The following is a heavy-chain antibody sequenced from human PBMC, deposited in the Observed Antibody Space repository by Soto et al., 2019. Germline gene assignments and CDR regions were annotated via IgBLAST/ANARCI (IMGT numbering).Heavy chain of an antibody. D-gene: IGHD2-8*02. CDR1: GGSLRSSANY. CDR2: IYNGGTT. J-gene: IGHJ4*02. CDR3: ARTPIVVLVYGSPV. Sequence: QLQLRESGPGLVKPSETLSLTCSVSGGSLRSSANYWGWIRQAPGKGLEWIGTIYNGGTTYYNPILAGRVTISVDTSKNQLFLELTSVTATDTSVYYCARTPIVVLVYGSPVWGQGTLVTGAS. V-gene: IGHV4-39*01.